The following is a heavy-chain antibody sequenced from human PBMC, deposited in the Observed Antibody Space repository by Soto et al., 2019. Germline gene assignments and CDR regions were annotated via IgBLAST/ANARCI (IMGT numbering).Heavy chain of an antibody. CDR2: IIPIFGSA. J-gene: IGHJ1*01. D-gene: IGHD5-18*01. Sequence: ASVKVSCKASGGTFSNYAITWVRQAPGQGLEWLGRIIPIFGSANYAQKFQGRVTMTRDTSTSTVYMELSSLRSEDTAVYYCARDREGGYSYGSFQHWGQGTLVTVSS. CDR3: ARDREGGYSYGSFQH. CDR1: GGTFSNYA. V-gene: IGHV1-69*05.